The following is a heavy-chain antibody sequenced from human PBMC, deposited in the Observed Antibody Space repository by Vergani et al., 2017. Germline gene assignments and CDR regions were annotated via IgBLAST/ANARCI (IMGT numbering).Heavy chain of an antibody. CDR2: IYTSGST. Sequence: QLQLPESGPGLVKPSETLSLTCTVSGGSISSSSYYWGWIRQPPGKGLEWIGSIYTSGSTNYNPSLKSRVTMSVDTSKNQFSLKLSSVTAADTAVYYCARDNSVYFDYWGQGTLVTVSS. CDR3: ARDNSVYFDY. J-gene: IGHJ4*02. CDR1: GGSISSSSYY. D-gene: IGHD3-10*01. V-gene: IGHV4-39*07.